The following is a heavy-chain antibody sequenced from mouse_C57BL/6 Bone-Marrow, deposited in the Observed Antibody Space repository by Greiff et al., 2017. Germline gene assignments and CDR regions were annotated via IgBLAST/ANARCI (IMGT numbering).Heavy chain of an antibody. CDR1: GFTFSSYA. V-gene: IGHV5-9-1*02. D-gene: IGHD2-4*01. CDR3: TREGYDYPPMDY. CDR2: ISSGGDYI. J-gene: IGHJ4*01. Sequence: EVMLVESGEGLVKPGGSLKLSCAASGFTFSSYAMSWVRQTPEKRLEWVAYISSGGDYIYYADTVKGRFTISRDNARNTLYLQMSSLKSEDTAMYYCTREGYDYPPMDYWGQGTSVTVSS.